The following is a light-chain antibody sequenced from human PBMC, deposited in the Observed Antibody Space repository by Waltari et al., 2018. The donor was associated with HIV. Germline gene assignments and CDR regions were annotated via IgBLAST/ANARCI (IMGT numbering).Light chain of an antibody. CDR2: INN. CDR1: RTNLGSNT. J-gene: IGLJ3*02. Sequence: QSVLPQPPSASGTPGPRVTISCSGTRTNLGSNTVSWYQQLPGTAPKLFIYINNQRPSGVPDRFSGSKSGTSASLAISGLQSEDEADYYCAAWDDSLNGWVFGGGTKLTVV. CDR3: AAWDDSLNGWV. V-gene: IGLV1-44*01.